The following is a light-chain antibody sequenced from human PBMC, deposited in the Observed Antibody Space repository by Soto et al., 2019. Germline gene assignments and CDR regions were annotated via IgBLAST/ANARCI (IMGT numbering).Light chain of an antibody. CDR2: GAS. CDR1: QSVSSD. J-gene: IGKJ5*01. Sequence: EIVMTQSPATLSVSPGERATLSCRASQSVSSDLAWYQQKPGQAPRLLIYGASTRATGIPARFSGSGSGTEFTLTLSDLQCEVYGKSVGVWSNDRRGITFSDGTRVEIK. V-gene: IGKV3D-15*01. CDR3: VWSNDRRGIT.